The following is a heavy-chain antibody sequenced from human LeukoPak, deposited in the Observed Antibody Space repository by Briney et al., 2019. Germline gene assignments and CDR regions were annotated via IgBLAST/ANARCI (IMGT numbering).Heavy chain of an antibody. Sequence: GESLKISCKVSGYSFTTYWIGWVRQMPGKGLEWMGIIYPGDSDTRYSPSFQGQVTISADKSISTAYLQWSSLKASDTAMYYCARGRSFTLAYFDYWGQGTLVTVSS. CDR3: ARGRSFTLAYFDY. CDR2: IYPGDSDT. V-gene: IGHV5-51*01. CDR1: GYSFTTYW. J-gene: IGHJ4*02.